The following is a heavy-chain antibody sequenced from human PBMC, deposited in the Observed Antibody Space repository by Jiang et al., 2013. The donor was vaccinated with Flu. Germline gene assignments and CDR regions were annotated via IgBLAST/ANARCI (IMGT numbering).Heavy chain of an antibody. Sequence: TYYADSVKGRFTISRDNSKDTLYLQMNSLRAEDTALYYCATDLVGPTRYYFDYVGPGNPGHRLL. CDR3: ATDLVGPTRYYFDY. J-gene: IGHJ4*02. V-gene: IGHV3-23*01. CDR2: T. D-gene: IGHD1-26*01.